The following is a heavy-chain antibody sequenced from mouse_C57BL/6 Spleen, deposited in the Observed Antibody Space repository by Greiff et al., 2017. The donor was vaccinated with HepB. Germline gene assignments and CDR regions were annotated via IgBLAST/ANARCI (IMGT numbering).Heavy chain of an antibody. Sequence: VQLQQSGAELVRPGTSVKVSCKASGYAFTNYLIEWVKQRPGQGLEWIGVINPGGGGTNYNEKFKGKATLTADKSSSTAYMQLSSLTSEDSAVYVCARGGHDGYSFAYWGQGTLVTVSA. V-gene: IGHV1-54*01. D-gene: IGHD2-3*01. CDR2: INPGGGGT. J-gene: IGHJ3*01. CDR3: ARGGHDGYSFAY. CDR1: GYAFTNYL.